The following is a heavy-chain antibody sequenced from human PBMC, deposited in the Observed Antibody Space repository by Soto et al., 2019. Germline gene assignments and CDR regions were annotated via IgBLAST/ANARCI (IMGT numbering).Heavy chain of an antibody. CDR3: ARDRYDTLTGLRAFDV. J-gene: IGHJ3*01. CDR2: INPNSGGT. CDR1: GYTFSGSY. V-gene: IGHV1-2*02. Sequence: ASVKVSCKGSGYTFSGSYIHWVRQAPGQGLEWMAYINPNSGGTNYAQHFQGRVTVTRDTSINTVYMELTRLRSDDTAVYFCARDRYDTLTGLRAFDVWGRGTMVTVSS. D-gene: IGHD3-9*01.